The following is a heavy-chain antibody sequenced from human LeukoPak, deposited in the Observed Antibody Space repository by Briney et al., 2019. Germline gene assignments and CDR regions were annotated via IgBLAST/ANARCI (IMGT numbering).Heavy chain of an antibody. CDR3: ARSYSSGWYEIWDY. D-gene: IGHD6-19*01. CDR1: GFTFSSFE. Sequence: QPGGSLRLSCAASGFTFSSFEMNWVRQAAGKGLEWVSYISSSGSTIYYADSVKGRFTISRDNAKNSLYLQMNSLRAEDTAVYYCARSYSSGWYEIWDYWGQGTLVTVSS. J-gene: IGHJ4*02. V-gene: IGHV3-48*03. CDR2: ISSSGSTI.